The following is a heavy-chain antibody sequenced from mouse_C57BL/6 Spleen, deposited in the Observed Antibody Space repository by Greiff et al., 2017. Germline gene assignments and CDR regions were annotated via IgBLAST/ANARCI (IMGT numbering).Heavy chain of an antibody. J-gene: IGHJ3*01. CDR3: ALTAQAPCFAY. D-gene: IGHD3-2*02. Sequence: VQLKESGPELVQPGASVKISCKASGYAFSSSWMNWVKQRPGKGLEWIGRIYPGDGDTNYTGKFKGKATLTADKSSSTAYMQLSSLTSEDSAVYFCALTAQAPCFAYRGQGTLVTVSA. V-gene: IGHV1-82*01. CDR1: GYAFSSSW. CDR2: IYPGDGDT.